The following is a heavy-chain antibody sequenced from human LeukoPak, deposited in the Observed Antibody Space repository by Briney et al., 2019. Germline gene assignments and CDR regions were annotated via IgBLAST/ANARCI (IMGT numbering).Heavy chain of an antibody. V-gene: IGHV1-2*02. J-gene: IGHJ4*02. CDR2: INPNSGGT. CDR3: ARDFDSSGYELSDY. Sequence: GASVKVSCKASGYTFTGYYMHWVRQAPGQGLEWMGWINPNSGGTNYAQKFQGRVTMTRDTSISTAYMELSRLRSDDTAVYYCARDFDSSGYELSDYWGQGTLVTVSS. D-gene: IGHD3-22*01. CDR1: GYTFTGYY.